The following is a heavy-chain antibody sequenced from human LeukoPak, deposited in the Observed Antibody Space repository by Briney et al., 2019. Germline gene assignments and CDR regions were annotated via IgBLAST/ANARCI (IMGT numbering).Heavy chain of an antibody. CDR1: RLTFSSYG. CDR3: AKDGEWEELRGDFDY. J-gene: IGHJ4*02. CDR2: ISYDGSNK. V-gene: IGHV3-30*18. Sequence: GGSLRLSCAASRLTFSSYGMHWVRQAPGKGLEWVAVISYDGSNKYYADSVKGRFTISRDNSKNTLYLQMNSLRAEDTAVYYCAKDGEWEELRGDFDYWGQGTPVTASS. D-gene: IGHD1-26*01.